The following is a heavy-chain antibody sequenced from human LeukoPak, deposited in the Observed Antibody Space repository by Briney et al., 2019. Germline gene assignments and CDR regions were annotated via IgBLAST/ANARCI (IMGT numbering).Heavy chain of an antibody. Sequence: PETLSRTCAVYGGSFSDYYWSWIRQPPGKGLEWIGETNHSGSTNSSPSLKSRVTISVDTSKNQFSLKLTSVTAADTAVYYCARGDLRGDYWGQGVLVTVSS. D-gene: IGHD3-10*01. CDR3: ARGDLRGDY. J-gene: IGHJ4*02. V-gene: IGHV4-34*01. CDR1: GGSFSDYY. CDR2: TNHSGST.